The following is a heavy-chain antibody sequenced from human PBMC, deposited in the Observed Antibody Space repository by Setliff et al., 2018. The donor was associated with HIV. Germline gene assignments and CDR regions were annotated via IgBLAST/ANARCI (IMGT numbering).Heavy chain of an antibody. V-gene: IGHV3-48*01. Sequence: PGGSLRLSCAASGFTFSSYSMNWVRQAPGKGLEWVSYISSSSSTIYYADSVKGRFTISRDNAKNSLYLHADSLRPEDTAVYYCARGAARGVLLGFGLYYCDSWGQGTLVTVSS. D-gene: IGHD3-10*01. CDR1: GFTFSSYS. CDR3: ARGAARGVLLGFGLYYCDS. J-gene: IGHJ4*02. CDR2: ISSSSSTI.